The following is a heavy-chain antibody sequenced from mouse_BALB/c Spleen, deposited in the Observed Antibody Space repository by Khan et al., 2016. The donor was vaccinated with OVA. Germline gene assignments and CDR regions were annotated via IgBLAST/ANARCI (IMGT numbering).Heavy chain of an antibody. CDR2: ISTYYGDA. CDR1: GYTFTDFT. J-gene: IGHJ3*01. V-gene: IGHV1S137*01. D-gene: IGHD3-2*01. CDR3: ARGGGGDRFLY. Sequence: QVQLKQSGAELVRPGVSVKISCKGSGYTFTDFTMHWVKQSHAMSLEWIGVISTYYGDADYSQKFKGKATMTVDKSSNTAYMDLARLTSEDSAIYCCARGGGGDRFLYWGQGTLVTVSA.